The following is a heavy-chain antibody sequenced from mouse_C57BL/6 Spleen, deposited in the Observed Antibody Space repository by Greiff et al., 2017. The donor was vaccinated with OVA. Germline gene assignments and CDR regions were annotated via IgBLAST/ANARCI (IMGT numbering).Heavy chain of an antibody. CDR1: GFTFSDYG. CDR3: ANSLGYAMDY. V-gene: IGHV5-17*01. CDR2: ISSGSSTI. J-gene: IGHJ4*01. Sequence: EVKVVESGGGLVKPGGSLKLSCAASGFTFSDYGMHWVRQAPEKGLEWVAYISSGSSTIYYADTVKGRFTISRDNAKNTLFLQMTSLRSEDTAMYYCANSLGYAMDYWGQGTSVTVSS. D-gene: IGHD4-1*01.